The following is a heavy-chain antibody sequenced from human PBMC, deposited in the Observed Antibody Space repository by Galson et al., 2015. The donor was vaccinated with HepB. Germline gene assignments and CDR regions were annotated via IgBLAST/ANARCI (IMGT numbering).Heavy chain of an antibody. Sequence: SLRLSCAASGFTFSSYPMHWVRQAPGKGLEWVALISYDGSNKYYADSVKGRLTISRDNSKDALYLQLNSLRAEDTAVYYCVRVLIRGVVMTQFYFDQWGQGTLVTVSS. CDR1: GFTFSSYP. D-gene: IGHD3-10*01. CDR3: VRVLIRGVVMTQFYFDQ. CDR2: ISYDGSNK. V-gene: IGHV3-30*04. J-gene: IGHJ4*02.